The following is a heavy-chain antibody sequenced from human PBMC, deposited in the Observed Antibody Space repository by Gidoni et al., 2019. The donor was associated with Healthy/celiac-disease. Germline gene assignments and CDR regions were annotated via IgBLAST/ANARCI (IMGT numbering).Heavy chain of an antibody. CDR1: GGSFSGNY. V-gene: IGHV4-34*01. J-gene: IGHJ5*02. D-gene: IGHD6-19*01. CDR2: INHSGST. Sequence: QVQLQQWGAGLLKPSETLSLTCAVYGGSFSGNYWSWIRQPPWKGREWSGEINHSGSTNYTPSRKSRVTISVDTSKNQFSLKLSSVTAADTAVYYCARGRGVRQWLAIPTNNWFDPWCQGTLVTVSS. CDR3: ARGRGVRQWLAIPTNNWFDP.